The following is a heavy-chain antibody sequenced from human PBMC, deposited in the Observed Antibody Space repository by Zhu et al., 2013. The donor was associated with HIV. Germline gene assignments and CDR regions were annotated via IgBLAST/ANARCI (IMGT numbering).Heavy chain of an antibody. Sequence: EVQLVESGGGLVQPGGSLRLSCAASGFTFSRYWMQWVRQAPGKGLVWVSRINNDGSSTTYADSVKGRFTISRDNAKNTLYLQMRSLRDEDTAVYYCAKGTVTLPPYGMDVWGQGTTVTVSS. J-gene: IGHJ6*02. CDR1: GFTFSRYW. D-gene: IGHD4-4*01. V-gene: IGHV3-74*01. CDR2: INNDGSST. CDR3: AKGTVTLPPYGMDV.